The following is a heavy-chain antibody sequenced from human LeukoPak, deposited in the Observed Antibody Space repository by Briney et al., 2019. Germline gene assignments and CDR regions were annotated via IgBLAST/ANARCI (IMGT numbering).Heavy chain of an antibody. D-gene: IGHD1-26*01. CDR3: ARGLFSGSPGFSYYFDY. CDR1: GFTFSDYY. Sequence: GGSLRLSCAASGFTFSDYYMSWIRQAPGKGLEWVSYISSSGSTIYYADSVKGRFTISRDNAKNSLYLQMNSLRVEDTALYYCARGLFSGSPGFSYYFDYWGQGTLVTVSS. J-gene: IGHJ4*02. CDR2: ISSSGSTI. V-gene: IGHV3-11*01.